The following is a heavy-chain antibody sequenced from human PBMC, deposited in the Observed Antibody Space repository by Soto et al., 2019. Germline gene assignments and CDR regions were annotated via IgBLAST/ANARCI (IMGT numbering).Heavy chain of an antibody. Sequence: GGSLRLSCAASGFTFSSYSMNWVRQAPGKGLEWVSSISSSSSYIYYADSVKGRFTISRDNAKNSLYLQMNSLRAEDTAVYYCARVVGVVVPAANTYYGMDVWGQGTTVTVSS. J-gene: IGHJ6*02. V-gene: IGHV3-21*01. CDR2: ISSSSSYI. CDR1: GFTFSSYS. CDR3: ARVVGVVVPAANTYYGMDV. D-gene: IGHD2-2*01.